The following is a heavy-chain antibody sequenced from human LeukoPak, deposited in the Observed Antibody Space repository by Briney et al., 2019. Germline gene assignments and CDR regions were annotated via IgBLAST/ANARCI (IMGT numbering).Heavy chain of an antibody. Sequence: ASVKVSCKASGGTFSSYAISWVRQAPGQGLEWMGRIIPIFAIANYAQKFQGRVTINADKSTSTAYMELRSLSSTDTDVYVCARQGYYYASSDAFDIWGQGTMVTVSS. CDR1: GGTFSSYA. CDR2: IIPIFAIA. V-gene: IGHV1-69*04. CDR3: ARQGYYYASSDAFDI. D-gene: IGHD3-22*01. J-gene: IGHJ3*02.